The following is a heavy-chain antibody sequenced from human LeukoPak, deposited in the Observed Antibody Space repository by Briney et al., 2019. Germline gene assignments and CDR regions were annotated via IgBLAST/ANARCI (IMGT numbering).Heavy chain of an antibody. D-gene: IGHD6-13*01. V-gene: IGHV6-1*01. J-gene: IGHJ6*02. CDR3: ARCAAGHGMDV. CDR2: TYYRSKWYN. Sequence: SQTLSLTCAISGDSVSRNSAGWNWIRLFPSRGLEWLGRTYYRSKWYNDYAVSVESRITINPDTSKNQFSLQLNSVTPEDTAVYYCARCAAGHGMDVWGQGTTVTVS. CDR1: GDSVSRNSAG.